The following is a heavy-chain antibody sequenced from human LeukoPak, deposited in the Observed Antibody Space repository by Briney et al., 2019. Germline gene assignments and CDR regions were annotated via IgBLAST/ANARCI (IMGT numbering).Heavy chain of an antibody. Sequence: GASVKVTCKVTGYTLTELSMHWVRQAPGKGLEWMGGFDPEDGETIYAQKFQGRVTMTEDTSTDTAYMELSSLRSEDTAVYYCATGYSYGFRYWGQGTLVTVSS. CDR1: GYTLTELS. D-gene: IGHD5-18*01. CDR2: FDPEDGET. J-gene: IGHJ4*02. CDR3: ATGYSYGFRY. V-gene: IGHV1-24*01.